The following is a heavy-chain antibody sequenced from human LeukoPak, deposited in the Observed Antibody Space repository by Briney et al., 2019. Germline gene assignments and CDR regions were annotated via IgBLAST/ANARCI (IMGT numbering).Heavy chain of an antibody. Sequence: PGGSLRLSCAASGFTFSSYSMNWVRQAPGKGLEWVSFISSSSTIYYADSVKGRFTISRDNAKNSLYLQMNSLRAEDTAMYYCARDRSVAHFDYWGQGTLVTVSS. CDR1: GFTFSSYS. CDR3: ARDRSVAHFDY. J-gene: IGHJ4*02. D-gene: IGHD5-12*01. CDR2: ISSSSTI. V-gene: IGHV3-48*01.